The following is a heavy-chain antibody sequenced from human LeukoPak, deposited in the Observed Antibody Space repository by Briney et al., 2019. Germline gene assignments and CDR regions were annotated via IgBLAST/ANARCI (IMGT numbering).Heavy chain of an antibody. D-gene: IGHD6-19*01. CDR3: AMTTVAGTFDY. J-gene: IGHJ4*02. V-gene: IGHV3-53*01. Sequence: GGSLRLSCTASGFTVSSNYMSWVRQAPGKGLEWVSVIYSGGSTYYADSVKGRFTISRDNSKNTLYLQINSLRAEDTAVYYCAMTTVAGTFDYWGQGTLVTVSS. CDR1: GFTVSSNY. CDR2: IYSGGST.